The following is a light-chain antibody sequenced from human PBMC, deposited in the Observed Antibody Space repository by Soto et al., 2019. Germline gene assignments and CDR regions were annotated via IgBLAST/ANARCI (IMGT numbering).Light chain of an antibody. Sequence: QAVVTQPPSVSGAPGPRVSISCSVSSSNIGANYDVHWYQQLPGTAPKLLILGYNSRPSGVPDRFPGSNSDTSASLAITGLRAGDEAGYYCQSSDSSLRAVLFGGGSKLTVL. J-gene: IGLJ2*01. CDR1: SSNIGANYD. CDR3: QSSDSSLRAVL. CDR2: GYN. V-gene: IGLV1-40*01.